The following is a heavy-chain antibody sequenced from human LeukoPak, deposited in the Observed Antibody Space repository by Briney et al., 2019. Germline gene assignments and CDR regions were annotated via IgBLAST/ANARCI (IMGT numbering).Heavy chain of an antibody. CDR1: GGSFSGYY. Sequence: SETLSLTCAVYGGSFSGYYWSWIRQPPGKGLEWIGEINHSGSTNYNPSLKSRVTISVDTFKNQFSLKLSSVTAADTAVYYCASKKYYYDSSGYSPYDYWGQGTLVTVSS. CDR3: ASKKYYYDSSGYSPYDY. V-gene: IGHV4-34*01. J-gene: IGHJ4*02. D-gene: IGHD3-22*01. CDR2: INHSGST.